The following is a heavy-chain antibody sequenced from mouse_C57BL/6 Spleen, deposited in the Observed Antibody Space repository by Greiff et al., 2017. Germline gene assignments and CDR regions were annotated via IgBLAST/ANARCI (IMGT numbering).Heavy chain of an antibody. CDR3: ARERGVTTVEAWFAY. Sequence: EVMLVESGGGLVKPGGSLKLSCAASGFTFSSYAMSWVRQTPEKRLEWVATISDGGSYTYYPDNVKGRFTISRDNAKNNLYLQMSHLKSEDTAMYYCARERGVTTVEAWFAYWGQGTLVTVSA. J-gene: IGHJ3*01. CDR1: GFTFSSYA. D-gene: IGHD1-1*01. CDR2: ISDGGSYT. V-gene: IGHV5-4*01.